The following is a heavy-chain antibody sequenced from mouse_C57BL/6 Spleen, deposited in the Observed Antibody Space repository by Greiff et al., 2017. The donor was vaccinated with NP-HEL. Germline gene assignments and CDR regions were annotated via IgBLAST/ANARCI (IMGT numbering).Heavy chain of an antibody. CDR2: ISSGSSTI. CDR3: ARNYYDYDEGKWFAY. J-gene: IGHJ3*01. V-gene: IGHV5-17*01. CDR1: GFTFSDYG. D-gene: IGHD2-4*01. Sequence: EVKLMESGGGLVKPGGSLKLSCAASGFTFSDYGMHWVRQAPEKGLEWVAYISSGSSTIYYADIVKGRFTISRDNAKNTLFLQMTSLRSEDTAMYYCARNYYDYDEGKWFAYWGQGTLVTVSA.